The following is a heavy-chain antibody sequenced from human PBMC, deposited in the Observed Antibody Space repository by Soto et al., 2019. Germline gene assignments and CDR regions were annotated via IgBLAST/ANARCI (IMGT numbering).Heavy chain of an antibody. D-gene: IGHD1-1*01. CDR2: IYYTGNT. CDR1: GGSISSGGTGSY. J-gene: IGHJ4*02. Sequence: QVQLQESGPGLVKPSQTLSLTCTVSGGSISSGGTGSYWTWIRQLPGKGLEWIGYIYYTGNTYYNPSLTSRTTISLDTSENQFSMTLPSVTAADAAVYFCASGHDAYKVRYWGQGTLVTVSS. CDR3: ASGHDAYKVRY. V-gene: IGHV4-31*03.